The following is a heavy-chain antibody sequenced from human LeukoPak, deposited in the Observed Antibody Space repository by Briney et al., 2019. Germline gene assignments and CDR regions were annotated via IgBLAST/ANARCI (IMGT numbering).Heavy chain of an antibody. CDR2: FDPGDDET. D-gene: IGHD1-26*01. Sequence: GASVTVSFKVSGYSLSELSTHWVRQAPGQGLEWMGGFDPGDDETIYAQKFQGRVTMTEDTSTDTAYLELSSLRSEDTAVYFCATEKDLLLDSWGQGTPVTVSS. CDR1: GYSLSELS. CDR3: ATEKDLLLDS. V-gene: IGHV1-24*01. J-gene: IGHJ5*01.